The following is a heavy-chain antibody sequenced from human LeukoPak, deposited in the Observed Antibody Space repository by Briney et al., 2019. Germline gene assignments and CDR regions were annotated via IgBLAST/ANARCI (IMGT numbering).Heavy chain of an antibody. CDR3: ARGGTVATPSY. D-gene: IGHD4-23*01. J-gene: IGHJ4*02. V-gene: IGHV4-31*03. CDR2: IYYSGST. CDR1: GGSISSGGYY. Sequence: PSQTLSLTCTVSGGSISSGGYYWSWIRQHPGKGLEWIGYIYYSGSTYYNPSLKSRVTISVDTSKNQFSLNLSSVTAADTAVYYCARGGTVATPSYWGQGTLVTVSS.